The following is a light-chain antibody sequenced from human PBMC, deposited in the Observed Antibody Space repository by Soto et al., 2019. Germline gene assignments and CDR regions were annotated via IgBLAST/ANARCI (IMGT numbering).Light chain of an antibody. CDR1: QSISSW. Sequence: DIQMTQSPSTLSASVGDRVTITCRASQSISSWLAWYQQKPGKAPKLLIYKASSLESGVPSRFSGSGSGTEFTLTISSLQPDDFANYYCQQYNSYPYTFGQGIKLEIK. CDR3: QQYNSYPYT. J-gene: IGKJ2*01. V-gene: IGKV1-5*03. CDR2: KAS.